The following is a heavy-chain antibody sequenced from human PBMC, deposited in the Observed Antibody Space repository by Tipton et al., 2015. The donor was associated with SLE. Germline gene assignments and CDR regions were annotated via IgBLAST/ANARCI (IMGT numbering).Heavy chain of an antibody. CDR3: AKTADFWSGYGV. J-gene: IGHJ6*04. D-gene: IGHD3-3*01. CDR2: IIPILGIA. V-gene: IGHV1-69*02. CDR1: EGTFSSYI. Sequence: QSGAEVKKPGSSMNVSCKASEGTFSSYIISWVRQAPGQGLEWMGRIIPILGIANYAQKFQGRVTITADKSTSTAYMELNSLRSEDTAVYYWAKTADFWSGYGVWGKGPPAPVPS.